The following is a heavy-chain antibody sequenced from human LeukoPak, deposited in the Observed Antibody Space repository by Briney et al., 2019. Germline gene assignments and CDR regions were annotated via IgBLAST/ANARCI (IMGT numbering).Heavy chain of an antibody. D-gene: IGHD6-19*01. CDR3: ARSSLKRQWLIPFDY. CDR1: GFTVSSNY. CDR2: IYSGGST. Sequence: GGSLRLSRAASGFTVSSNYMSWVRQAPGKGLEWVSVIYSGGSTYYADSVKGRFTISRDNSKNTLYLQMNSLRAEDTAVYYCARSSLKRQWLIPFDYWGQGTLVTVSS. J-gene: IGHJ4*02. V-gene: IGHV3-53*01.